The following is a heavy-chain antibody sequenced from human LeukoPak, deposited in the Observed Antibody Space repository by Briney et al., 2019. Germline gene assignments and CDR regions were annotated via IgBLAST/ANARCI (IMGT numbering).Heavy chain of an antibody. V-gene: IGHV1-8*03. CDR3: ARGGVSSTSHGYYYYYMDV. CDR2: MNPNSGNT. CDR1: GYTFTDYY. Sequence: ASVKVSCKASGYTFTDYYMQWVRQAPGQGLEWMGWMNPNSGNTGYAQKFQGRVTITRNTSISTAYMELSSLRSEDTAVYYCARGGVSSTSHGYYYYYMDVWGKGTTVTVSS. D-gene: IGHD2-2*01. J-gene: IGHJ6*03.